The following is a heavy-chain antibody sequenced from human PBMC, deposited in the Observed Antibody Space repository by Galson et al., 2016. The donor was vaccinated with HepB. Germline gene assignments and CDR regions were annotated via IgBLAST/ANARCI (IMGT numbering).Heavy chain of an antibody. J-gene: IGHJ6*03. CDR2: IYSDGRT. V-gene: IGHV3-53*01. CDR3: ARDISEGAMDV. Sequence: SMRLSCEASGFSVSRTYMNWVRTAPGKGLECDSSIYSDGRTYHADSVKGRFTLSRDNSKNTLFLQMNGLRADDTSVYYCARDISEGAMDVWGKGTTVTVSS. CDR1: GFSVSRTY.